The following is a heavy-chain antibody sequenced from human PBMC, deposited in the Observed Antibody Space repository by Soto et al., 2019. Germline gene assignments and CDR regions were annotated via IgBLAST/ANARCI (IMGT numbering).Heavy chain of an antibody. J-gene: IGHJ4*02. CDR2: LIPIFGTA. CDR3: SRALYDYVWGSFDY. CDR1: GGTFSSYA. V-gene: IGHV1-69*01. D-gene: IGHD3-16*01. Sequence: QVQLVQSGAEVKKPGSSVKVSCKASGGTFSSYAISWVRQAPGQGLEWLGGLIPIFGTANYAQKFQGRVTITADESTSTAYMELSSLRSEDKAVYYCSRALYDYVWGSFDYLGQGTLVTVSS.